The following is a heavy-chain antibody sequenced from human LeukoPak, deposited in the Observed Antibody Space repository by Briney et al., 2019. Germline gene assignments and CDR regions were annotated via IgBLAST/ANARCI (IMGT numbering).Heavy chain of an antibody. Sequence: PGGSLRLSCVASGFTFSGYSMNWARQAPGKGLEWVGRIKSKTDGGTTDYAAPVKGRFTISRDDSKNTLYLQMNSLKTEDTAVYYCTTDPLHVNFDYWGQGTLVTVSS. CDR2: IKSKTDGGTT. V-gene: IGHV3-15*01. CDR3: TTDPLHVNFDY. D-gene: IGHD3-16*01. CDR1: GFTFSGYS. J-gene: IGHJ4*02.